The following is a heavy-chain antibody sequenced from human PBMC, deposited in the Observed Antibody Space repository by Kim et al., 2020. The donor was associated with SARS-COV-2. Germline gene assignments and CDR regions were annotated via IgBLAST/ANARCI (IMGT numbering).Heavy chain of an antibody. CDR2: LNTGNGNT. V-gene: IGHV1-3*04. J-gene: IGHJ4*02. D-gene: IGHD5-12*01. CDR1: GYTFTNYA. CDR3: AKDGEYSGYDSQGYYFDY. Sequence: ASVKVSCKASGYTFTNYAIHWVRQAPGQRLEWMGWLNTGNGNTKYSQKFQGRVTITRDTSASTAYMELSSLTSEDTAVYYCAKDGEYSGYDSQGYYFDYWGQGTLVTVSS.